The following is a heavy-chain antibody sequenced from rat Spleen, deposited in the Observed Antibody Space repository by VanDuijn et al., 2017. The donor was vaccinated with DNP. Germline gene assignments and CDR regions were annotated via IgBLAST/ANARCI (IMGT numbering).Heavy chain of an antibody. D-gene: IGHD1-4*01. V-gene: IGHV1-43*01. CDR3: ARRRLPYWYFDF. CDR1: XXTXXXYY. J-gene: IGHJ1*01. Sequence: QVQLRQSGAEPAKPGSSXXISCKAXXXTXXXYYXXXIKXTTGQGLEYIGYINTVSGGTNYNEKFRGKATLTVDTSSNTAFMQLSSLTPDDSAVYYCARRRLPYWYFDFWGPGTMVTVSS. CDR2: INTVSGGT.